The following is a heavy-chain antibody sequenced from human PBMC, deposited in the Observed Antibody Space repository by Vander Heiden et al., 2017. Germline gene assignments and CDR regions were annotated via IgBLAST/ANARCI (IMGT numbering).Heavy chain of an antibody. V-gene: IGHV4-39*01. CDR3: ARHFGGSYRRCAFDI. J-gene: IGHJ3*02. CDR1: GGPISSSSYY. D-gene: IGHD3-16*02. Sequence: QLQLQESGPRLVKPSETLSLTCTVPGGPISSSSYYWGWIRQPPGKGLEWIGSIYYSGSTYYSPSLKSRVTISVDTSKNQFSLKLSSVTAADTAVYYCARHFGGSYRRCAFDIWGQGTMVTVSS. CDR2: IYYSGST.